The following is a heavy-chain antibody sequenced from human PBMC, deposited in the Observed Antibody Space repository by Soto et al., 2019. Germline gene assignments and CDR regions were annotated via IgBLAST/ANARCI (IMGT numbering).Heavy chain of an antibody. CDR3: ARTYDDSGPNSGGYGFDI. CDR1: GGSVSTYY. Sequence: SETLSLTCTVSGGSVSTYYWSWIRQPPGKGLEWIAYIYYSGSTSYNPSLKSRVTISVDTSKNQFSLKLSSVTAADTAVYYCARTYDDSGPNSGGYGFDIWGQGTMVTV. J-gene: IGHJ3*02. V-gene: IGHV4-59*02. D-gene: IGHD3-22*01. CDR2: IYYSGST.